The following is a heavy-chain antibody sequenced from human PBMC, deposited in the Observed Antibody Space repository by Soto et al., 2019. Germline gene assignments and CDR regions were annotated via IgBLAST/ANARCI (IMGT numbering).Heavy chain of an antibody. D-gene: IGHD3-10*01. Sequence: GVSLILSCAASGFTFSSYAMHWVRQAPGKGLEWVAVISYDGSNKYYADSVKGRFTISRDNSKNTLYLQMNSLRAEDTAVYYCARVTGEIAHYSYYRMDLCGKGNTVTVCS. V-gene: IGHV3-30-3*01. CDR2: ISYDGSNK. CDR3: ARVTGEIAHYSYYRMDL. CDR1: GFTFSSYA. J-gene: IGHJ6*04.